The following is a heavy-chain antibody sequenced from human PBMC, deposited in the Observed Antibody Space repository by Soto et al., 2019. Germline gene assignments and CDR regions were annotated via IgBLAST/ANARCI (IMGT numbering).Heavy chain of an antibody. D-gene: IGHD3-9*01. J-gene: IGHJ5*02. Sequence: QVQLVQSGAEVKKPGSSVKVSCKASGGTFSSYAISWVRQAPGQGLEWMGGIIPIFGTANYAQKFQGRVTITADESTSTAYMEQSSLTSDDTAVYYCARPYYDILKGHGGWFDPWGQGTPVTVSS. CDR1: GGTFSSYA. V-gene: IGHV1-69*12. CDR2: IIPIFGTA. CDR3: ARPYYDILKGHGGWFDP.